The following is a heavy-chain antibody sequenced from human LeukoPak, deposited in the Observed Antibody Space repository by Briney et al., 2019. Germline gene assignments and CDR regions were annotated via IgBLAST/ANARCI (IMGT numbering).Heavy chain of an antibody. Sequence: GASVKVSCKASGYTFTSYGISWVRQAPGQGLEWMGGIIPIFGTANYAQKFQGRVTITADESTSTAYMELSSLRSEDTAVYYCARDPYGDYPIYYFDYWGQGTLVTVSS. CDR2: IIPIFGTA. D-gene: IGHD4-17*01. CDR1: GYTFTSYG. V-gene: IGHV1-69*13. CDR3: ARDPYGDYPIYYFDY. J-gene: IGHJ4*02.